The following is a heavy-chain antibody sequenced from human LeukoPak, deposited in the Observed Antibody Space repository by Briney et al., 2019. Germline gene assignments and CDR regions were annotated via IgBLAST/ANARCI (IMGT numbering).Heavy chain of an antibody. J-gene: IGHJ3*02. CDR2: IKQDGSEK. Sequence: GGSLRVSCAASGFTFSSYWMSWVRQAPGKGLEWVANIKQDGSEKYYVDSVKGRFTISRDNAKNSLYLQMNSLRAEDTAVYYCARDGWLRLNDGFDIWGQGTMVTVSS. CDR1: GFTFSSYW. V-gene: IGHV3-7*01. D-gene: IGHD5-12*01. CDR3: ARDGWLRLNDGFDI.